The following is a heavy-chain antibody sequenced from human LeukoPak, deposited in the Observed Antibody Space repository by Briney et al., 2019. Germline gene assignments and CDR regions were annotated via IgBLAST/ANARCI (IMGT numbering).Heavy chain of an antibody. V-gene: IGHV3-21*01. CDR3: ARAPIKRNWFDP. J-gene: IGHJ5*02. CDR1: GFTFSSYS. CDR2: ISSSSSYI. Sequence: PGGSLRLSCAASGFTFSSYSMNWVRQAPGKGLEWVSSISSSSSYIYHADSVKGRFTISRDNAKNSLYLQMNSLRAEDTAVYYCARAPIKRNWFDPWGQGTLVTVSS.